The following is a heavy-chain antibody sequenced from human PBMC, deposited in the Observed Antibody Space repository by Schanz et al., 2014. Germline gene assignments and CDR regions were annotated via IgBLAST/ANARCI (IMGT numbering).Heavy chain of an antibody. Sequence: GSLRLSCEASGFDFNSYSMNWVRQPPGKGLEWIAEINHGGSTNYNPSLKSRVTISVDTSKNQFSLKLRSVTAADTAVYYCARAARRTRVVPLYFDYWGQGTLVTVSS. CDR1: GFDFNSYS. CDR2: INHGGST. CDR3: ARAARRTRVVPLYFDY. J-gene: IGHJ4*02. D-gene: IGHD2-2*01. V-gene: IGHV4-34*01.